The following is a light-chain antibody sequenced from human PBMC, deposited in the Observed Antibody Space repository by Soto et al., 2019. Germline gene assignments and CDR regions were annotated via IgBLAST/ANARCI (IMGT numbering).Light chain of an antibody. Sequence: DIQMTQSPSTLSASVGDRVTITCRASQSISSWLAWYQQKLGRAPRLLIYDASSLESGVPSRFSGSGYGTEFTLTISSLQPDDFATYYCQQYNGYSTFGQGTKVDIK. CDR1: QSISSW. CDR2: DAS. J-gene: IGKJ1*01. CDR3: QQYNGYST. V-gene: IGKV1-5*01.